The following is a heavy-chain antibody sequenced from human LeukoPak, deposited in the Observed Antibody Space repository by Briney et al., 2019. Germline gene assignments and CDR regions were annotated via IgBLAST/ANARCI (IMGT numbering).Heavy chain of an antibody. V-gene: IGHV4-38-2*02. D-gene: IGHD2-8*01. CDR3: ARHVVGTDGGGWIDY. CDR1: NFSISSGYY. Sequence: SETLSLTCTVSNFSISSGYYWGWIRQPPGKGLEWIGSLYHTGSIYYNPSLKSRVASSVDTSKNQFSLKLSSVTAADTAVYYCARHVVGTDGGGWIDYWGQGTLVTVSS. J-gene: IGHJ4*02. CDR2: LYHTGSI.